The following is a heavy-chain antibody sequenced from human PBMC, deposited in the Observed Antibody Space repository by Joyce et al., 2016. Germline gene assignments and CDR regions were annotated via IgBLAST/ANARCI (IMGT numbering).Heavy chain of an antibody. V-gene: IGHV1-24*01. Sequence: QVQLVQSGAEVKKPRASVKVSCKFSGYTLTELSMHWVRQAPGKGLEWMGGFDSEDGETIYAQKFHGRVTMTEDTSTDTAYMELSSLRSEDTAVYYCATSPRDYYDSSGYFGWFDPWGQGTLVTVSS. J-gene: IGHJ5*02. CDR2: FDSEDGET. CDR3: ATSPRDYYDSSGYFGWFDP. D-gene: IGHD3-22*01. CDR1: GYTLTELS.